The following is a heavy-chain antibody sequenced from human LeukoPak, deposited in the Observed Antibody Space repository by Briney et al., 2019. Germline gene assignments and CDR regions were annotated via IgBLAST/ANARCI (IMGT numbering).Heavy chain of an antibody. CDR3: ARLGAMVRGVKDYFDY. D-gene: IGHD3-10*01. J-gene: IGHJ4*02. V-gene: IGHV5-51*01. CDR1: GYSFTSYW. CDR2: IYPGGSDT. Sequence: GESLKISCKGSGYSFTSYWIGWVRQMPGKGLEWMGIIYPGGSDTRYSPSFQGQVTISADKSISTAYLQWSSLKASDTAMYYCARLGAMVRGVKDYFDYWGQGTLVTVSS.